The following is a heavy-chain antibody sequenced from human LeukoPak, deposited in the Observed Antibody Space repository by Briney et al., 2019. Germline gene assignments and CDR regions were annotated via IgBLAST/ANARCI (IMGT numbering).Heavy chain of an antibody. CDR2: ISSSSSYI. Sequence: PGGSLRLSCAASGFTFSSYAMHWVRQAPGKGLEWVSSISSSSSYIYYADSVKGRFTISRDNAKNSLYLQMNSLRAEDTAVYYCARGRANYDILTGLSMDVWGKGTTVTVSS. V-gene: IGHV3-21*01. CDR1: GFTFSSYA. J-gene: IGHJ6*04. CDR3: ARGRANYDILTGLSMDV. D-gene: IGHD3-9*01.